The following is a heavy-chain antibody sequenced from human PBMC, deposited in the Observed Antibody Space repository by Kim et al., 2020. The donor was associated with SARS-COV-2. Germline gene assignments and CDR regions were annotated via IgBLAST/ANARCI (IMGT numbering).Heavy chain of an antibody. V-gene: IGHV3-23*01. D-gene: IGHD3-10*01. CDR3: VRQVAGSNFDV. J-gene: IGHJ3*01. Sequence: YADSVKGRFTISRDNSKNTLYLQLNILGAEDTAIYYCVRQVAGSNFDVWGQGTMVTVSS.